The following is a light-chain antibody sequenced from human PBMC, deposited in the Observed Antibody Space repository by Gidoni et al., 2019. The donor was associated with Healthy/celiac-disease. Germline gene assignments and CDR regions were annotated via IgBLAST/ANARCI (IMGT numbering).Light chain of an antibody. CDR3: SSYTRSSRV. V-gene: IGLV2-14*03. CDR2: DVS. CDR1: SSDVGVYNY. Sequence: SARTQPAAVSGSPEQSLPISVTGTSSDVGVYNYVSWYQQHPGKAPKLMISDVSHRPSWVSNRFSGSKSGNTASLTISVLQAEDEADYYCSSYTRSSRVFGGGTKLTVL. J-gene: IGLJ3*02.